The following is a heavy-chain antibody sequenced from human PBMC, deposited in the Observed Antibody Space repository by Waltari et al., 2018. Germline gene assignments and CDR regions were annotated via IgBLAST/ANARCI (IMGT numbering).Heavy chain of an antibody. V-gene: IGHV4-59*01. CDR2: ISYSGDP. D-gene: IGHD3-3*01. Sequence: VQLQESGPGLVKPSETLSLTCAVSGASIRGYHWTWIRQPPGGGLEWIGDISYSGDPAYGPSLRSRVTISVGTSKSHFSLELTSVTAADRAVYYCARATVFGVVTDTFDIWSQGTMVTVSS. CDR3: ARATVFGVVTDTFDI. J-gene: IGHJ3*02. CDR1: GASIRGYH.